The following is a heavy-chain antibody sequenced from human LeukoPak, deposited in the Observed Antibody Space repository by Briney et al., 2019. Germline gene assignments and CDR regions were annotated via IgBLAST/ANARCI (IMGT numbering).Heavy chain of an antibody. V-gene: IGHV3-21*01. D-gene: IGHD6-13*01. CDR2: ISSSSSYI. CDR1: GFTFSSYS. CDR3: ARDRIAAAGTLHY. Sequence: GGSLRLSCAASGFTFSSYSMNWVRQAPGKGLEWVSSISSSSSYIYYADSVKGRFTISRDNAKNSLYLQMNSLRAEDTAVYYCARDRIAAAGTLHYWGQGTLVTVSS. J-gene: IGHJ4*02.